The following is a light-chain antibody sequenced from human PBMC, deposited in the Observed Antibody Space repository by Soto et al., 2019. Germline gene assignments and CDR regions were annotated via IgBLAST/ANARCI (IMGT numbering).Light chain of an antibody. CDR1: SSDVGGYNY. CDR2: DVS. Sequence: QPASVSGSPGQSITISCTGTSSDVGGYNYVSWYQQHPGQAPKLMTYDVSYRPSGVSNRFSGSKSGNTASLTISGLQAEDEADYYCSSYTSSSTLVFGGGTKLTVL. V-gene: IGLV2-14*01. CDR3: SSYTSSSTLV. J-gene: IGLJ2*01.